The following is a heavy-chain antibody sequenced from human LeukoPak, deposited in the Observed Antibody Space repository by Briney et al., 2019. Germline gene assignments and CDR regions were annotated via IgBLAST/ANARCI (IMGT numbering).Heavy chain of an antibody. J-gene: IGHJ4*02. CDR2: ISSSGGST. V-gene: IGHV3-23*01. D-gene: IGHD1-1*01. Sequence: PGGSLRLSCAASGFTFSSYGMSWVRQAPGKGLEWVSAISSSGGSTYYADSVKGRFTISRDNSKNTLHLQMNILTAEDTAMYYCAKATGTLGNWGQGTLVTVSS. CDR3: AKATGTLGN. CDR1: GFTFSSYG.